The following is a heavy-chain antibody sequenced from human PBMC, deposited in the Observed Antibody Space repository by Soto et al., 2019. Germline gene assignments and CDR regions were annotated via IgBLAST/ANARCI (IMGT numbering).Heavy chain of an antibody. CDR1: GFTFSNAW. CDR2: IKGEADGGTT. V-gene: IGHV3-15*01. CDR3: TTGLSNGYYNFDY. Sequence: HLVESGGGLVKPGGSLRLSCAASGFTFSNAWMSWVRQAPGKGLEWVGRIKGEADGGTTDYAAPVKGRITISRDHSKDILYLQMNSLKTEDTAVYYCTTGLSNGYYNFDYWGQGTPVTVSS. D-gene: IGHD3-22*01. J-gene: IGHJ4*02.